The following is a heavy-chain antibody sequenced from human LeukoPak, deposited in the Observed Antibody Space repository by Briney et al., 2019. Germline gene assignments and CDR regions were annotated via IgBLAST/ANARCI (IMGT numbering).Heavy chain of an antibody. CDR1: GGSISSYY. Sequence: SETLSLXCTVSGGSISSYYWSWIRQPPGKGLEWIGYIYYSGSTNYNPSLKSRVTISVDTSKNQFSLKLSSVTAADTAVYYCARFSSGWWGYFDYWGQGTLVTVSS. D-gene: IGHD6-19*01. V-gene: IGHV4-59*01. CDR2: IYYSGST. J-gene: IGHJ4*02. CDR3: ARFSSGWWGYFDY.